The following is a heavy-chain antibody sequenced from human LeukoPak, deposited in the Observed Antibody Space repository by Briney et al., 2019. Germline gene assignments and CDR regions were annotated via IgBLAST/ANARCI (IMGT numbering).Heavy chain of an antibody. CDR1: GFTFSNAW. CDR2: IKSKADGGAT. D-gene: IGHD1-26*01. Sequence: GGSLRLSCAASGFTFSNAWMSWVRQAPGKGLEWVGRIKSKADGGATDYVAPVKGRFTISRDDSKNTLYLQMNSLKTEDTAVYYCTTDGVGVEGATYDNWGQGTLVSVSS. J-gene: IGHJ4*02. CDR3: TTDGVGVEGATYDN. V-gene: IGHV3-15*01.